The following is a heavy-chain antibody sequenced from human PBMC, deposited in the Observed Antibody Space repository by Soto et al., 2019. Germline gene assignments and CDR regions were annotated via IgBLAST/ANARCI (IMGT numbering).Heavy chain of an antibody. CDR1: GFTFRSYG. Sequence: QVQLVESGGGVVQPGRSLRLSCAASGFTFRSYGMHWVRQTPGKGLEWVAGIWYDGRNEYHTDSVQGRFTISRDNLKNTLYLQRNRLRAEDTAVYYCARDASEFGDYVKEYGMDVWGQGTTVTVSS. V-gene: IGHV3-33*01. D-gene: IGHD4-17*01. J-gene: IGHJ6*02. CDR2: IWYDGRNE. CDR3: ARDASEFGDYVKEYGMDV.